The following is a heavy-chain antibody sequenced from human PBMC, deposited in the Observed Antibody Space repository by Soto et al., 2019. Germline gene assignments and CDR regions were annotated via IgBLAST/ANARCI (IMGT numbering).Heavy chain of an antibody. CDR2: IYWNDDK. J-gene: IGHJ4*02. Sequence: SGPTLVNPTQTLTLTCTFSGFSLSTFGMGVGWIRQPRGKAPEWLALIYWNDDKRYSPSLKNRLTIAKDTSKNLVVLTMTNVDPADTATYDWVNRRNCSPSDSWGRGTLVTVTS. CDR3: VNRRNCSPSDS. D-gene: IGHD1-20*01. V-gene: IGHV2-5*01. CDR1: GFSLSTFGMG.